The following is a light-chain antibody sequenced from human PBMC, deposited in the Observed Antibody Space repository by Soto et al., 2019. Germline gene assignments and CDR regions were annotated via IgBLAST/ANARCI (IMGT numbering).Light chain of an antibody. J-gene: IGLJ1*01. CDR2: EVR. CDR3: SSYRSSTTFV. CDR1: SSVVGAYNY. V-gene: IGLV2-14*01. Sequence: QSVLTQPASVSGSPGQSITISCTGTSSVVGAYNYVSWYQQYPGKAPKVIIFEVRKRPSGVSNRFSGSKSGDTASLTISGLQAEDEADYYCSSYRSSTTFVFGTGTKGTVL.